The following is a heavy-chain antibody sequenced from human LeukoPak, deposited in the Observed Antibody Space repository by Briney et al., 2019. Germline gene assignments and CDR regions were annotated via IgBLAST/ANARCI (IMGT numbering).Heavy chain of an antibody. J-gene: IGHJ5*02. CDR1: GFTFSSNW. CDR2: IKEDGSVK. D-gene: IGHD3-16*01. CDR3: ASQSFGRFDP. Sequence: QPGGSLRLSCVVSGFTFSSNWMSWVRQAPGKGLEWVGNIKEDGSVKYYVDSVKGRFTISRDNAKNSLYLQMNSLRAEDTAVYYCASQSFGRFDPWGQGTLVTVSS. V-gene: IGHV3-7*02.